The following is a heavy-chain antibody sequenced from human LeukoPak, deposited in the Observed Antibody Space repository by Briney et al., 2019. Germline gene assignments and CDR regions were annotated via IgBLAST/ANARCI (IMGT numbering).Heavy chain of an antibody. CDR1: GFTFSSYA. J-gene: IGHJ4*02. CDR3: AKAVGSGGSYWGTGFGDY. D-gene: IGHD1-26*01. Sequence: PGGSLRLSCAASGFTFSSYAMSWVRQAPGKGLEWVSAISGSGGSTYYADSVKGRFTISRDNAKNTLYLQMNSLRVEDTAVYYCAKAVGSGGSYWGTGFGDYWGQGTLVTVSS. V-gene: IGHV3-23*01. CDR2: ISGSGGST.